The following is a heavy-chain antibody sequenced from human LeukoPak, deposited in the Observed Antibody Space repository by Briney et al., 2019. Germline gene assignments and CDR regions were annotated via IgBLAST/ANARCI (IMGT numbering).Heavy chain of an antibody. CDR3: ARDYDSSGYDAFDI. CDR1: GGSISSYY. J-gene: IGHJ3*02. V-gene: IGHV4-59*01. Sequence: SETLSLTCTVSGGSISSYYWSWIRQPPGKGLEWIGYIYYSGSTNYNPSLKSRVTKSVDTSKNQFSLKLSSVTAADTAVYYCARDYDSSGYDAFDIWGQGTMVTVSS. CDR2: IYYSGST. D-gene: IGHD3-22*01.